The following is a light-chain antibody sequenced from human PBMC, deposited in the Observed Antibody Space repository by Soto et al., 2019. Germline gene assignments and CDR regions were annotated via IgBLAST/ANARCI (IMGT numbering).Light chain of an antibody. V-gene: IGKV1-6*01. CDR3: LQDHNLLT. CDR1: QGIGSD. Sequence: AIEMTQSPSSLSASVGDRVTITCRASQGIGSDLAWYQQRPGKAPKLLIYAVATLQSGVTSRFSGSGSGTDFTLTISSLQPEDSATYYCLQDHNLLTFGGGTKVEIK. J-gene: IGKJ4*01. CDR2: AVA.